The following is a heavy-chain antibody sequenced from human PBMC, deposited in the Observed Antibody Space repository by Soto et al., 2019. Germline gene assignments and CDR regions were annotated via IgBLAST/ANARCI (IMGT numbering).Heavy chain of an antibody. CDR3: ARGSRVTPSNYNYYYGLDV. CDR2: IWYDGSNK. V-gene: IGHV3-33*01. CDR1: GFTFNSFS. J-gene: IGHJ6*02. Sequence: RGSLRLSCAASGFTFNSFSMHGVRQAPGKGLEWVAVIWYDGSNKYYGDSVKGRFTISRDNPKNTLFLQMNSLRAEDTAVYYCARGSRVTPSNYNYYYGLDVCAQGTTVTVSS.